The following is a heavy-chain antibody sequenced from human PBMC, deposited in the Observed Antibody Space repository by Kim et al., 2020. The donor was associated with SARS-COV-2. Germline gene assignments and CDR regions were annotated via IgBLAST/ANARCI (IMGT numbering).Heavy chain of an antibody. Sequence: GGSLRLSCAASGFTFDDYAMHWVRQAPGKGLEWVSGISWNSGSIGYADSVKGRFTISRDNAKNSLYLQMNSLRAEDTALYYCAKSSSSGYYGSYYYYGM. CDR1: GFTFDDYA. V-gene: IGHV3-9*01. D-gene: IGHD3-22*01. CDR2: ISWNSGSI. CDR3: AKSSSSGYYGSYYYYGM. J-gene: IGHJ6*01.